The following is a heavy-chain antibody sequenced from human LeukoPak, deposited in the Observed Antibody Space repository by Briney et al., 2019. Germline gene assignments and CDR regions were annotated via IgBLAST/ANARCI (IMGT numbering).Heavy chain of an antibody. V-gene: IGHV3-72*01. CDR2: SRNRAKSYTT. D-gene: IGHD6-19*01. CDR1: GFTFSDHY. J-gene: IGHJ4*02. Sequence: GGPRRLSWAASGFTFSDHYMDGFRQAPGKGLEGVGRSRNRAKSYTTDYAASVRGRFTISRDDSQNSLYLQMRSLKTEDTAVYHCVRVAYTSDWHFDYWGQGTLVTVSS. CDR3: VRVAYTSDWHFDY.